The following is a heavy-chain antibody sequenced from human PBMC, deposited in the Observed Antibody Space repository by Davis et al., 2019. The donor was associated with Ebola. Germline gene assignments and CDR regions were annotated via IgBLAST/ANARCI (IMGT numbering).Heavy chain of an antibody. CDR2: IYSGGST. D-gene: IGHD2-15*01. V-gene: IGHV3-53*01. CDR1: GFTVSSNY. J-gene: IGHJ4*02. Sequence: PGGSLRLSCAASGFTVSSNYMSWVRQAPGKGLEGVSVIYSGGSTYYADSVKGRFTISRDNSKNTLYLQMNSLRAEDTAVYYCARGIVVVGFDYWGQGTLVTVSS. CDR3: ARGIVVVGFDY.